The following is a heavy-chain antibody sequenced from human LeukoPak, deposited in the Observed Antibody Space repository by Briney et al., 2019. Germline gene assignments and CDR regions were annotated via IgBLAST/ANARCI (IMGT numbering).Heavy chain of an antibody. CDR2: IMPILGIA. V-gene: IGHV1-69*04. D-gene: IGHD3-3*01. CDR1: GGTFSSYA. J-gene: IGHJ6*02. Sequence: GSSVKVSCKASGGTFSSYAISWVRQAPGQGLEWMGRIMPILGIANYAQKFQGRVTITADKSTSTAYMELSSLRSEDTAVYYCATLPGHYDFWSGYYLPDRDGIDYYYGMDVWGQGTTVTVSS. CDR3: ATLPGHYDFWSGYYLPDRDGIDYYYGMDV.